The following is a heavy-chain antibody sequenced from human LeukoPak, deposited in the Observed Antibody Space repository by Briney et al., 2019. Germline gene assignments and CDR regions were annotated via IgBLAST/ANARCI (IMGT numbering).Heavy chain of an antibody. CDR2: IYYSGST. V-gene: IGHV4-39*07. J-gene: IGHJ4*02. CDR3: ARGGHYGDYADKVDY. CDR1: GFTFSSYA. D-gene: IGHD4-17*01. Sequence: GSLRLSCAASGFTFSSYAMSWIRQPPGKGLEWIGSIYYSGSTYYNPSLKSRVTISVDTSKNQFSLKLSSVTAADTALYYCARGGHYGDYADKVDYWGQGTLVTVSP.